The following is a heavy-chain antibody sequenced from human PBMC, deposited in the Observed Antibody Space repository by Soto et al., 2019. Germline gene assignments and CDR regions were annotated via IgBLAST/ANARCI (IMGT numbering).Heavy chain of an antibody. CDR2: IYYSGST. V-gene: IGHV4-61*01. D-gene: IGHD6-25*01. CDR1: GGSVSSGSYY. CDR3: ARDHKLYSSGLRSIYYYYGMDV. Sequence: QVQLQESGPGLVKPSETLSLTCTVSGGSVSSGSYYWSWIRQPPGKGLEWIGYIYYSGSTNYNPSIKSRVSISVDTSKNQFSLKLSSVTAADTAVYYCARDHKLYSSGLRSIYYYYGMDVWGQGTTVTVSS. J-gene: IGHJ6*02.